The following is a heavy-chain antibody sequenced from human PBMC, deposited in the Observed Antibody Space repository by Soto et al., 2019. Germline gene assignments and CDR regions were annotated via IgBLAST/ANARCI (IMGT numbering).Heavy chain of an antibody. Sequence: SETLSLTCTVSGGSISSYYWSWIRQPPGKGLEWIGYIYYSGSTNYNPSLKSRVTISVDTSKNQFSLKLSSVTAADTAVYYCARVSVMAVADQKWSLDYWGQGTLVTVSS. J-gene: IGHJ4*02. CDR2: IYYSGST. D-gene: IGHD6-19*01. CDR1: GGSISSYY. CDR3: ARVSVMAVADQKWSLDY. V-gene: IGHV4-59*01.